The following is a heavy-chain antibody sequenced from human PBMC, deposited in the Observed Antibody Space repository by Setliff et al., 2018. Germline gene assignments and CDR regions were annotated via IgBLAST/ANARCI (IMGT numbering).Heavy chain of an antibody. Sequence: ASVKVSCKASGYTFTSYGITWVRQAPGQGVEWMGWISVYNGNTNYAQKLQGRVTMTTDTSTSTAYMELRSLRSDDTAVYYCARDCREWELPYYYYGMDVWGQGTTVTVSS. D-gene: IGHD1-26*01. V-gene: IGHV1-18*01. J-gene: IGHJ6*02. CDR1: GYTFTSYG. CDR2: ISVYNGNT. CDR3: ARDCREWELPYYYYGMDV.